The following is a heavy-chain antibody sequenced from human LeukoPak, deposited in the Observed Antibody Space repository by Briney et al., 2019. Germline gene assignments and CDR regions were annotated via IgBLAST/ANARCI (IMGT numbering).Heavy chain of an antibody. CDR2: ISYDGSNK. D-gene: IGHD3-22*01. Sequence: PGGSLRLSCAASGFTFGSYSMNWVRQAPGKGLEWVAVISYDGSNKYYADSVKGRFTISRDNSKNTLYLQMNSLRAEDTAVYYCAKSFDSSGYLARYWGQGTLVTVSS. J-gene: IGHJ4*02. CDR1: GFTFGSYS. V-gene: IGHV3-30*18. CDR3: AKSFDSSGYLARY.